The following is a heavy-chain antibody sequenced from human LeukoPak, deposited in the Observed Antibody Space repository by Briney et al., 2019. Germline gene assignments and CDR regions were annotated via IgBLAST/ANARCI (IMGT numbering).Heavy chain of an antibody. CDR3: ARSIAAAGFYYYYYMDV. CDR1: GFTFSSYG. Sequence: GGSLRLSCAASGFTFSSYGMHWVRQAPGKGLEWVAFIRYDGSNKYYADSVKGRFTISRDNSKNTLYLQMKSLRAEDTAVYYCARSIAAAGFYYYYYMDVWGKGTTVTVSS. CDR2: IRYDGSNK. V-gene: IGHV3-30*02. D-gene: IGHD6-13*01. J-gene: IGHJ6*03.